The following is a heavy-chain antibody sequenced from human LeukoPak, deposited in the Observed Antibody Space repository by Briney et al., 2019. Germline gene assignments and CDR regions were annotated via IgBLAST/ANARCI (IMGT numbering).Heavy chain of an antibody. CDR3: AGEAAAGGHFSAY. Sequence: SETLSLTCAVYGGSFSGYYWSWIRQPPGKGLEWVGEINHSGSTKYNPSLKSRVTIAVETSKNQSSLMFSSIAGAETTVDYCAGEAAAGGHFSAYCGEGSPVTAPS. J-gene: IGHJ4*02. D-gene: IGHD6-13*01. CDR2: INHSGST. CDR1: GGSFSGYY. V-gene: IGHV4-34*01.